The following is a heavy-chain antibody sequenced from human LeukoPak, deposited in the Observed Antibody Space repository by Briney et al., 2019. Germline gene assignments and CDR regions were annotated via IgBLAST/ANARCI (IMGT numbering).Heavy chain of an antibody. CDR2: ISSRDGST. CDR1: GFTFSSYA. D-gene: IGHD1-1*01. V-gene: IGHV3-23*01. CDR3: AKGSTVTKLYFEY. J-gene: IGHJ4*02. Sequence: GGSLRLSCAASGFTFSSYAMSWVRQAPGKGLEWVSAISSRDGSTYYADSVKGRFTISRDNSKNTLYLQVNSLRAEDTAVYYRAKGSTVTKLYFEYWGQGTLVTVSS.